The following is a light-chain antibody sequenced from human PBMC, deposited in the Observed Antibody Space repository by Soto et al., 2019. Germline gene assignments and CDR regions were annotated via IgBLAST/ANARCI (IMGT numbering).Light chain of an antibody. Sequence: DIQMTQSPSSLSASVGDRVTSACRASEYISDFLNWYQQKPGNAPVVLIYAASTLQSGVPSRFTGSRSDTNFTLIIISLQPEDFATYYCQQRYTTPLTFGGGTKVDI. J-gene: IGKJ4*01. CDR1: EYISDF. V-gene: IGKV1-39*01. CDR3: QQRYTTPLT. CDR2: AAS.